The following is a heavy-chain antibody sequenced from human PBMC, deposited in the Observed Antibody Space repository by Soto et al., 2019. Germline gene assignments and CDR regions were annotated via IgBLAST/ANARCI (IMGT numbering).Heavy chain of an antibody. CDR1: GGSIRSSNW. Sequence: PSETLSLTCAVSGGSIRSSNWWSWVRQPPGKGLEWIGEVFYSGSTNYNPSLQSRVTISVDQSKNQFSLKLNSVTAADTAVYYCARLNGYCVSTNCHGYYGMDVWGQGTTVTVSS. V-gene: IGHV4-4*02. J-gene: IGHJ6*02. CDR2: VFYSGST. CDR3: ARLNGYCVSTNCHGYYGMDV. D-gene: IGHD2-2*03.